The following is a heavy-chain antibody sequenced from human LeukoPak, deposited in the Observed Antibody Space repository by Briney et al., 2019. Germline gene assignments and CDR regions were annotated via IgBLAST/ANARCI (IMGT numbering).Heavy chain of an antibody. CDR2: IYHSGST. V-gene: IGHV4-38-2*02. D-gene: IGHD3-10*01. CDR3: VLQRITMVRGVILN. CDR1: GYSISRGYY. J-gene: IGHJ4*02. Sequence: SETLSLTCTVSGYSISRGYYWGWIRQPPGKGLEWIGSIYHSGSTYYNPSLKSRVTISVDTSKNQFSLKLSSVTAADTAVYYCVLQRITMVRGVILNWGQGTLVTVSS.